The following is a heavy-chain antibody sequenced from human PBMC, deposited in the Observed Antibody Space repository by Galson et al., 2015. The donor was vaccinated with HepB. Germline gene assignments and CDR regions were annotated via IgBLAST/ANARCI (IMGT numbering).Heavy chain of an antibody. CDR3: ARRADAVDDY. CDR2: SRNRARGYST. D-gene: IGHD6-19*01. V-gene: IGHV3-72*01. J-gene: IGHJ4*02. CDR1: GFSFNDHY. Sequence: SLRLSCAVSGFSFNDHYVDWVRQAPGKGLEWVGRSRNRARGYSTAYAVSVRGRFTVSRDDSKNSVFLQMNRLRSEDTAMYYCARRADAVDDYWGQGTLVTVSS.